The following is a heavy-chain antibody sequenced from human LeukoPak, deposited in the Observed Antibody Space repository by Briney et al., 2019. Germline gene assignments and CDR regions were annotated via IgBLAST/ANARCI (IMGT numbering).Heavy chain of an antibody. CDR1: GFTFSSHA. Sequence: GGSLRLSCAASGFTFSSHAMSWVRQASGKGLEWVSYISSSGNTKYYADSVKGRFTISRDNAKNSLYLQMNSLRAEDTAVYYCARDGGSAWFFRYWGQGTLVTVSS. CDR2: ISSSGNTK. CDR3: ARDGGSAWFFRY. J-gene: IGHJ4*02. D-gene: IGHD6-19*01. V-gene: IGHV3-48*04.